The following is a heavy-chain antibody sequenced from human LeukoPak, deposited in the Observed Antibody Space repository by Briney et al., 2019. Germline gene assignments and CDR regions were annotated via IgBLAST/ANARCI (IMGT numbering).Heavy chain of an antibody. V-gene: IGHV3-74*01. CDR3: TRTYYYESSGYCGY. CDR2: INSDGSNT. D-gene: IGHD3-22*01. CDR1: GFTFSGYW. J-gene: IGHJ4*02. Sequence: GGSLRLSCAGPGFTFSGYWMHWVRQAPGKGLVWVSRINSDGSNTNYADSVKGRFTISRDNAKNTLYLQMNSLRADDTAVYYCTRTYYYESSGYCGYWGQGTLVTVSS.